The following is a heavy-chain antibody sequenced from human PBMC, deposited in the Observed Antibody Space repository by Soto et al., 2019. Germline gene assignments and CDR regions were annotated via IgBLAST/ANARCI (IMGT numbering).Heavy chain of an antibody. CDR1: GGPISSGDYY. Sequence: SETLSLTCTVSGGPISSGDYYWSWIRQPPGKGLEWIGYIYYSGSTYYNPSLKSRVTISVDTSKNQFSLKLSSVTAADTAVYYCARGTYGSGSYYRDYYGMDVWGQGTTVTV. V-gene: IGHV4-30-4*01. J-gene: IGHJ6*02. CDR3: ARGTYGSGSYYRDYYGMDV. D-gene: IGHD3-10*01. CDR2: IYYSGST.